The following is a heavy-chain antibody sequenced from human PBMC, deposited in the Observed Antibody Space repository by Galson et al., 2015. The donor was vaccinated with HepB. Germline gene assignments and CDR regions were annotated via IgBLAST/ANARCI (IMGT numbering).Heavy chain of an antibody. V-gene: IGHV1-8*01. CDR1: RYTFTSYD. CDR2: MNPNSGNT. J-gene: IGHJ4*02. CDR3: ARVDTAMVRGPGVRY. D-gene: IGHD5-18*01. Sequence: SVKASCKASRYTFTSYDINWVRQATGQGLEWMGWMNPNSGNTGYAQKFQGRVTMTRNTSISTAYMELSSLRSEDTAVYYCARVDTAMVRGPGVRYWGQGTLVTVSS.